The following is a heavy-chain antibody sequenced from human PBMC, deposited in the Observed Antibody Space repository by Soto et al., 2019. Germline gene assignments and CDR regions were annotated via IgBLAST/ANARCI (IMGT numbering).Heavy chain of an antibody. CDR3: ARGLQELSSVSYNY. Sequence: PGESLKISCKGYGYYFTNYWIGWVRQMPGKGLEWLGFIYPSDSDTRYNPSFEGQVTISADKSTSTACLQWSSLKASDTAIYYCARGLQELSSVSYNYWGQGTLVTDSS. J-gene: IGHJ4*02. CDR2: IYPSDSDT. CDR1: GYYFTNYW. D-gene: IGHD6-13*01. V-gene: IGHV5-51*01.